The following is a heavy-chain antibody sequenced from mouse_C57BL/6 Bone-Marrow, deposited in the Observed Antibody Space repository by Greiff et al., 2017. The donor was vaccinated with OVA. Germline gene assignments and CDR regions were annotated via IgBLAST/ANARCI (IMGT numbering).Heavy chain of an antibody. J-gene: IGHJ3*01. CDR2: IYPGSGNT. D-gene: IGHD1-1*01. CDR1: GYTFTDYY. V-gene: IGHV1-76*01. Sequence: VQLQQPGAELVKPGASVKLSCKASGYTFTDYYINWVKQRPGQGLEWIARIYPGSGNTYYNEKFKGKATLAAEKSSSTSYMQLSSLTSEDSAVYFCAREEDYYGSSPWFAYWGQGTLVTVSA. CDR3: AREEDYYGSSPWFAY.